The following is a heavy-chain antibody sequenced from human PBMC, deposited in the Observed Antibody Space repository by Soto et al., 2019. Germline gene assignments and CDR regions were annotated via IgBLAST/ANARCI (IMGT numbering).Heavy chain of an antibody. J-gene: IGHJ4*02. CDR1: GGSIRDYF. CDR2: IYYSGRT. Sequence: SETLSLTCTVSGGSIRDYFWTWIRQPPGKGLVWIVYIYYSGRTNYNPSLKSRVSISVDTSKNHFSLQLRSVTAADTAVYYCARDRPLMIVVVITGYYFDYWGQGTLVTVSS. D-gene: IGHD3-22*01. V-gene: IGHV4-59*01. CDR3: ARDRPLMIVVVITGYYFDY.